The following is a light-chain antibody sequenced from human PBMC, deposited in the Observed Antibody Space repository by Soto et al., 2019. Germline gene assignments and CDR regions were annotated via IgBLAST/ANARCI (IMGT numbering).Light chain of an antibody. CDR3: QQSYSTPRT. CDR1: QSISSY. Sequence: DIQITQSPSSLSASVGDRVPITCRASQSISSYLNWYQQKPGKAPKLLIYAASSLQSGVPSRFSGSGSGTDFTLTISSLQPEDFATYYCQQSYSTPRTFGQGTKVDIK. V-gene: IGKV1-39*01. J-gene: IGKJ1*01. CDR2: AAS.